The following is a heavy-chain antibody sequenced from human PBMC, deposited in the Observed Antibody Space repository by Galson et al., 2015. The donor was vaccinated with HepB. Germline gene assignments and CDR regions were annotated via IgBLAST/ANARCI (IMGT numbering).Heavy chain of an antibody. Sequence: ALRLSCAASGFTFSSYAMNWVRQAPDKGLVWVALITYDGSNKYYADSVKGRFAISRDDPKNTLYLQMNSLRPEDTAVYYCARETRGYSPAYWGQGALVTVSS. CDR3: ARETRGYSPAY. V-gene: IGHV3-30*09. J-gene: IGHJ4*02. CDR1: GFTFSSYA. D-gene: IGHD5-18*01. CDR2: ITYDGSNK.